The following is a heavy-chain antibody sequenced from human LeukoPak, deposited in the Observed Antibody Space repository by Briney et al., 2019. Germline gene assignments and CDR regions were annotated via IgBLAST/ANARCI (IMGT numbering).Heavy chain of an antibody. CDR3: AKDNRRHYTSGPNPDSLH. Sequence: GGSLRLSCAGSGFIFNNYAMHWVRQPPGKGLEWVSGIRWNSGSIDYADSVKGRFTISRDNAKNSLYLQMNSLRVEDTAFYYCAKDNRRHYTSGPNPDSLHWGQGALVTVSS. V-gene: IGHV3-9*01. CDR1: GFIFNNYA. J-gene: IGHJ4*02. D-gene: IGHD6-19*01. CDR2: IRWNSGSI.